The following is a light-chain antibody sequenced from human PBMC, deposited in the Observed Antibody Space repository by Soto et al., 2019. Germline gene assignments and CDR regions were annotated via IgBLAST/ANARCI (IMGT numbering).Light chain of an antibody. V-gene: IGKV3-11*01. CDR3: QQRSNWPRT. CDR2: DVS. CDR1: QNISSY. Sequence: IVLTQSPATLSLSPGESATLSCSASQNISSYLIWYQQRPGQAPRLLIYDVSNRATGIPARFSGSGSGTDFTLTISSLEPGDSAVYYCQQRSNWPRTFGQGTKVEI. J-gene: IGKJ1*01.